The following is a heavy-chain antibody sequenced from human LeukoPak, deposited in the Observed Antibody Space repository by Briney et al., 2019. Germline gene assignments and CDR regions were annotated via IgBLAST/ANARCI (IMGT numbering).Heavy chain of an antibody. V-gene: IGHV1-69*05. CDR3: ARGQINYGSSGYYYGYFQH. Sequence: SVKVSCKASGGTFSRYAISWVRQATGQGLEWMGGIIPILGTANYAQKFQGRATITTEESTSTAYMELSSLRSEDTAVYYCARGQINYGSSGYYYGYFQHWGQGTLVTVSS. CDR1: GGTFSRYA. J-gene: IGHJ1*01. D-gene: IGHD3-22*01. CDR2: IIPILGTA.